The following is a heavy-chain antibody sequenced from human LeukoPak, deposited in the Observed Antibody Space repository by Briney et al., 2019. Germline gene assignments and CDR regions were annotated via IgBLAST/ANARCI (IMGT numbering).Heavy chain of an antibody. CDR1: GGSISSNSYY. Sequence: SETLSLTCAVSGGSISSNSYYWGWIRQPPGKGLEWIGSIYYSGSTYYNPSLKSRVTISVDTSKNQFSLKLSSVTAADTAVYCCARTRYYYNSRSYGAPYYFDYWGQGTLVTVSS. D-gene: IGHD3-10*01. CDR3: ARTRYYYNSRSYGAPYYFDY. J-gene: IGHJ4*02. V-gene: IGHV4-39*01. CDR2: IYYSGST.